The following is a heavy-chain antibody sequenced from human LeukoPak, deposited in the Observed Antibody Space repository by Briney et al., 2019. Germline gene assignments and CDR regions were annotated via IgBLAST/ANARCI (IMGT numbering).Heavy chain of an antibody. J-gene: IGHJ4*02. CDR1: GYTFTSYG. V-gene: IGHV1-18*01. Sequence: ASVKVSCKASGYTFTSYGISWVRQAPGQGLEWMGWISAYNGNTNYAQKLQGRVTMTTDTSTSTAYMELRSLRSDDTAVYYCARDSDFWSGGKDFDYWGQGTLVTVSS. D-gene: IGHD3-3*01. CDR2: ISAYNGNT. CDR3: ARDSDFWSGGKDFDY.